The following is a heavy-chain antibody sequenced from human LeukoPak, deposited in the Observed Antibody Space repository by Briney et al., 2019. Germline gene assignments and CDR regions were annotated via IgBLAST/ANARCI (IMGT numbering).Heavy chain of an antibody. CDR2: ISSNGGST. D-gene: IGHD2-15*01. Sequence: GGSLRFSCSAAGFPLSSYAMHWVHQAPGQGLKYVSSISSNGGSTYYAEPEKGRFTISRDNSKNTLYLQMSRLRAEDTAVYYCVKGWWELLDYWGQGTLVTVSS. V-gene: IGHV3-64D*09. CDR3: VKGWWELLDY. CDR1: GFPLSSYA. J-gene: IGHJ4*02.